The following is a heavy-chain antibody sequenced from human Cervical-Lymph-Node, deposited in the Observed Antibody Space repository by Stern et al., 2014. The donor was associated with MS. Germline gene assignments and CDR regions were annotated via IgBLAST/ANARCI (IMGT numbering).Heavy chain of an antibody. CDR2: IMPVFGTS. CDR3: ARTYYFDDSGYYYPHYYYGMDV. D-gene: IGHD3-22*01. CDR1: GGTFTNYA. J-gene: IGHJ6*02. Sequence: MQLVQSGAELKKPGSSVKVSCKAPGGTFTNYAFTWVRQAPGQGLEWMGGIMPVFGTSNYAHKVRGRVTITPAKSTSTAYMELSSLRSEDTAVYYCARTYYFDDSGYYYPHYYYGMDVWGQGTTVTVSS. V-gene: IGHV1-69*06.